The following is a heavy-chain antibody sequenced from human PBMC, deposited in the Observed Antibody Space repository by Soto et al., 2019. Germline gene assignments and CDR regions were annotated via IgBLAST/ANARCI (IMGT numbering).Heavy chain of an antibody. CDR2: IKTSGGST. CDR3: TRGGYSSSSFDY. Sequence: QVQLVQSGAEVKKPGASVKISCKASGYTFTNYDMHWVRQAPGQGLKWVGIIKTSGGSTNSAQMFQGRVTMTRDTTTSTVYMELNSLKSEDTAVYYCTRGGYSSSSFDYWGQGTLVTVSS. CDR1: GYTFTNYD. D-gene: IGHD6-6*01. V-gene: IGHV1-46*03. J-gene: IGHJ4*02.